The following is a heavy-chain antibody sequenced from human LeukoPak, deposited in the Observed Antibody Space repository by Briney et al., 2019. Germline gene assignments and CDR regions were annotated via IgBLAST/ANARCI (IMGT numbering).Heavy chain of an antibody. Sequence: PSETLSLTCTVSGGSISSYYWSWIRQPPGKGLEWIGYIYYSGSTNYNPSLKSRVTISVDTSKNQFSLKLSSVTAADTAVYYCARHSLYNWNDADALDIWGQGTMVTVSS. CDR3: ARHSLYNWNDADALDI. J-gene: IGHJ3*02. V-gene: IGHV4-59*08. D-gene: IGHD1-20*01. CDR1: GGSISSYY. CDR2: IYYSGST.